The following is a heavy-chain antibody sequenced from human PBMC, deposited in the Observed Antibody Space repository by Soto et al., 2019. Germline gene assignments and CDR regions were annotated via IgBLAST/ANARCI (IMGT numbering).Heavy chain of an antibody. CDR1: VGSFSGYY. Sequence: PSETLSLTGAVYVGSFSGYYWSWIRQPPGKGLEWIGEINHSGSTNYNPSLKSRVTISVDTSKNQFSLKLSSVTAADTAVYYCAHLTGYYYYYGMDVWGQGTTVTVSS. CDR2: INHSGST. CDR3: AHLTGYYYYYGMDV. V-gene: IGHV4-34*01. J-gene: IGHJ6*02.